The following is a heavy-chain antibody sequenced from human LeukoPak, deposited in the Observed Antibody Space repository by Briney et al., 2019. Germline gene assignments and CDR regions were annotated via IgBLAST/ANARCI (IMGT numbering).Heavy chain of an antibody. J-gene: IGHJ6*02. D-gene: IGHD2-2*03. Sequence: GGSLRLSCAASGSTFSSYSMSWVRQAPGKGLEWVSYIRSSSTTIYYADSVKGRFTISRDNAKNSLYLQMNSLRAEDTAVYYCARVLDYGMDVWGQGTTVTVSS. CDR2: IRSSSTTI. CDR3: ARVLDYGMDV. CDR1: GSTFSSYS. V-gene: IGHV3-48*04.